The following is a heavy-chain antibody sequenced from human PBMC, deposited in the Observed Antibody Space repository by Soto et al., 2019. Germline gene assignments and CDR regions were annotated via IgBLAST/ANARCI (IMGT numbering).Heavy chain of an antibody. CDR1: GGSIATGGYY. V-gene: IGHV4-31*03. CDR2: RYYSEST. Sequence: SETQSLTCPVSGGSIATGGYYWSWIRQLPGKGLEWIGHRYYSESTYYNPSLKSRVSISLDTSKNQFSLKLSFVTAADTAMYYCARTKCSGGSCYSWSLDYWGQGTPVTVSS. J-gene: IGHJ4*02. D-gene: IGHD2-15*01. CDR3: ARTKCSGGSCYSWSLDY.